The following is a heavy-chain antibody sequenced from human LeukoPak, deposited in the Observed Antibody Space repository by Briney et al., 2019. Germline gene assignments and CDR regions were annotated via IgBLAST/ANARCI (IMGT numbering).Heavy chain of an antibody. Sequence: GGSLRLSCAASGLTFFTYTMSWVRQAPGKGLEWVANIKQDGSEKYYVDSVKGRFTISRDNAKNSLILQMNSLRAEDTAVYYCARARLDSVVPAAKDGFDIWGQGTMITVSS. CDR3: ARARLDSVVPAAKDGFDI. D-gene: IGHD2-2*01. CDR2: IKQDGSEK. J-gene: IGHJ3*02. V-gene: IGHV3-7*01. CDR1: GLTFFTYT.